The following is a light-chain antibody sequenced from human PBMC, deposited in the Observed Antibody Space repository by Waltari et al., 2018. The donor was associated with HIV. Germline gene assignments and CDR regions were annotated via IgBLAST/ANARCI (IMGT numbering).Light chain of an antibody. CDR3: SSYTSSSTLYV. J-gene: IGLJ1*01. Sequence: QSALTQPASVSGSPGQSLTIPCTGTSSDVGGYNYVSWYQQHPGKAPKLMISEVSNRPSGVTNRFSGSKSGNTASLTISGLQVEDEADYYCSSYTSSSTLYVFGTGTKVTVL. CDR1: SSDVGGYNY. V-gene: IGLV2-14*01. CDR2: EVS.